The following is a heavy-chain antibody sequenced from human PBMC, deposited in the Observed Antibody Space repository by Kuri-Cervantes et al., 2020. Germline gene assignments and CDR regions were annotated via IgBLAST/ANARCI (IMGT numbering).Heavy chain of an antibody. Sequence: ASVKVSCKASGYTFTGYYMHWVRQAPGQGPEWMGRISTYNGNTDYAQKFQGRVTMTTDTSTSAAYLELRSLTSDDTAVYYCARSPYRVIGYCSSTSCFYIDHWGQGTLVTVSS. D-gene: IGHD2-2*01. CDR2: ISTYNGNT. J-gene: IGHJ4*02. V-gene: IGHV1-18*04. CDR1: GYTFTGYY. CDR3: ARSPYRVIGYCSSTSCFYIDH.